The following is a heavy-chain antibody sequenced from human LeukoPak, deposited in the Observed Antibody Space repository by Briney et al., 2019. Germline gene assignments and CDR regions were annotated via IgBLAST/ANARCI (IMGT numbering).Heavy chain of an antibody. CDR3: ATPGYRSSTSCIGMDAFDI. Sequence: PSQTLSLTCTVSGGSISSGSYYWSWIRQPAGKGLEWIGRIYTSGSTNYNPSLKSRVTISVDTSKNQFSLKLSSVTAADTAVYYCATPGYRSSTSCIGMDAFDIWGQGTMVTVSS. CDR1: GGSISSGSYY. J-gene: IGHJ3*02. CDR2: IYTSGST. D-gene: IGHD2-2*01. V-gene: IGHV4-61*02.